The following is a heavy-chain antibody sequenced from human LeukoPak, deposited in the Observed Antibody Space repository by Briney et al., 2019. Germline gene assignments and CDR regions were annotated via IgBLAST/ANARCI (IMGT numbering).Heavy chain of an antibody. CDR2: IIPIFGTA. CDR1: GSTLTELS. V-gene: IGHV1-69*05. J-gene: IGHJ3*02. CDR3: ARAGTSDAFDI. D-gene: IGHD1-14*01. Sequence: GASVKVSCKVSGSTLTELSMHWVRQAPGEGREWMGGIIPIFGTANYAQKFQGRVTITTDESTSTAYMELSSLRSEDTAVYYCARAGTSDAFDIWGQGTMVTVSS.